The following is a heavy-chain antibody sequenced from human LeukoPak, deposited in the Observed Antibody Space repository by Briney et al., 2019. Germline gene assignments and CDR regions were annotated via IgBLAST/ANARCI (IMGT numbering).Heavy chain of an antibody. CDR3: VKEMGCSSTSCYVPFDY. J-gene: IGHJ4*02. CDR2: ISGSGGDT. D-gene: IGHD2-2*01. CDR1: GFTFSTYA. V-gene: IGHV3-23*01. Sequence: PGGSLRLSCAASGFTFSTYAMSWVRQAPGKGLEWVSGISGSGGDTYYADSVKGRFTISRDNSKSTLYLQMNSLRAEDTAVNYCVKEMGCSSTSCYVPFDYWGQGTLVTVSS.